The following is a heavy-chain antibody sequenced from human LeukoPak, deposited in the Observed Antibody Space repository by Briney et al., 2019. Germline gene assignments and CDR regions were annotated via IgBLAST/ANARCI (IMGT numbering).Heavy chain of an antibody. D-gene: IGHD4-17*01. J-gene: IGHJ4*02. CDR3: ATALRHGDYGYY. CDR2: FDPEDGET. CDR1: GYTLTELS. V-gene: IGHV1-24*01. Sequence: ASVKVSCKVSGYTLTELSMHWVRQAPGKGLEWMGGFDPEDGETIYAQKFQGRVTMTEDTSTDTAYMELSNLRSEDTAVYYCATALRHGDYGYYWGQGTLVTVSS.